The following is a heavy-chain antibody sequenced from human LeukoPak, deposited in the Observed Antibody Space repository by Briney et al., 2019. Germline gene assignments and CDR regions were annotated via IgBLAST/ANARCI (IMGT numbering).Heavy chain of an antibody. CDR3: ARGDGSGSSRWFDP. V-gene: IGHV4-30-2*01. CDR1: GASISSGTYS. J-gene: IGHJ5*02. D-gene: IGHD3-10*01. CDR2: IYHTGST. Sequence: SETLSLTCTVSGASISSGTYSWSWIRQPPGEGLEWIGYIYHTGSTYYNPSLKSRVTISVDRSKNQFSLNLNSVTAADTALYYCARGDGSGSSRWFDPWGQGTLITVSS.